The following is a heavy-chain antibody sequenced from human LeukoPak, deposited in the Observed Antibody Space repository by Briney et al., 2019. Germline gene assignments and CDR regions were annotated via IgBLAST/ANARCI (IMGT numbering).Heavy chain of an antibody. J-gene: IGHJ5*02. Sequence: SETLSLTCTVSGGSISSSSYYWGWIRQPPGKGLEWIGSIYYSGSTYYNPSLKSRVTICVDTSKNQFSLKLSSVTGADTAVYYCARRNYDFWSGFPNWFDPWGQGTLVTASS. V-gene: IGHV4-39*01. CDR3: ARRNYDFWSGFPNWFDP. CDR2: IYYSGST. CDR1: GGSISSSSYY. D-gene: IGHD3-3*01.